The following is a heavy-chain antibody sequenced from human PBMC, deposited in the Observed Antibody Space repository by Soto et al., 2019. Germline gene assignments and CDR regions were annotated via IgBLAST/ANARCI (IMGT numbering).Heavy chain of an antibody. CDR3: ARDCSSTSCYAYP. D-gene: IGHD2-2*01. J-gene: IGHJ5*02. CDR1: GGTFSSYT. Sequence: QVQLVQSGAEVKKPGSSVKVSCKASGGTFSSYTISWVRQAPGQGLEWMGRIIPILGIANYAQKFQGRVTISADTSTSTAYMERSRLRSEDTAVYYCARDCSSTSCYAYPWGQGTLVTVSS. CDR2: IIPILGIA. V-gene: IGHV1-69*08.